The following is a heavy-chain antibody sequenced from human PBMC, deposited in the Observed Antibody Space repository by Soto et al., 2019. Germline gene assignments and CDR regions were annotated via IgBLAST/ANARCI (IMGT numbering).Heavy chain of an antibody. J-gene: IGHJ5*02. CDR3: ARDRYPSKIAAAVSRWFDP. CDR2: ISYDGSNK. V-gene: IGHV3-30-3*01. Sequence: GGSLRLSCAASGFTFSSYAMHWVRQAPGKGLEWVAVISYDGSNKYYADSVKGRFTISRDNSKNTLYLQMNSLRAEDTAVYYCARDRYPSKIAAAVSRWFDPWGQGTLVTVSS. CDR1: GFTFSSYA. D-gene: IGHD6-13*01.